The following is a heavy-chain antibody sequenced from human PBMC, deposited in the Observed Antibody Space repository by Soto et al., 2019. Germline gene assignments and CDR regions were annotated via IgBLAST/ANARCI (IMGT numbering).Heavy chain of an antibody. J-gene: IGHJ5*02. CDR3: SQNEPTRPWFDP. CDR1: GGSISNGNYY. V-gene: IGHV4-31*03. CDR2: IYYIGTT. D-gene: IGHD1-1*01. Sequence: SETLSLTCTVSGGSISNGNYYWSWIRQLAGKGLEWSGNIYYIGTTSYNPSRKSRVTLSIDTFKIQFSLKLTSVVAASTALSYCSQNEPTRPWFDPCRQGTLVTVSS.